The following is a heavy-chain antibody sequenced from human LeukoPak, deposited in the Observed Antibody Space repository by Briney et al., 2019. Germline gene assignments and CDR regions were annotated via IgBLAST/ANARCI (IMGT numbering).Heavy chain of an antibody. V-gene: IGHV1-18*01. CDR1: GYTLTSYG. CDR3: ARDTEVVVAAIYYYYYGMDV. CDR2: ISAYNGNT. Sequence: ASVKVSCKASGYTLTSYGISWVRQAPGQGLEWMGWISAYNGNTNYAQKLQGRVTMTTDTSTSTAYMELRSLRSDDTAVYYCARDTEVVVAAIYYYYYGMDVWGQGTTVTVSS. D-gene: IGHD2-15*01. J-gene: IGHJ6*02.